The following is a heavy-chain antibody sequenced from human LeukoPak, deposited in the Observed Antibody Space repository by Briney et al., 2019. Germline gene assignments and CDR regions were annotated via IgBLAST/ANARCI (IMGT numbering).Heavy chain of an antibody. Sequence: PSETLSLTCTVSGGSISSYYWGWIRQPPGKGLEWIGSIYYSGSTYYNPSLKSRVTISVDTSKNQFSLKLSSVTAADTAVYYCARHKTLSFFDYWGQGTLVTVSS. CDR1: GGSISSYY. J-gene: IGHJ4*02. D-gene: IGHD2-15*01. V-gene: IGHV4-39*01. CDR3: ARHKTLSFFDY. CDR2: IYYSGST.